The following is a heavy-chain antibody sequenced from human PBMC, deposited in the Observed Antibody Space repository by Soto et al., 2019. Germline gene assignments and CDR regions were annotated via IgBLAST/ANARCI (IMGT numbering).Heavy chain of an antibody. CDR2: INPSGDST. CDR1: GYTFSTYY. CDR3: ARDWEFGY. J-gene: IGHJ4*02. D-gene: IGHD1-26*01. Sequence: QVQLVQSGAEVKKPGASVRLSCKASGYTFSTYYMHWVRQAPGQGLEWMGVINPSGDSTTYAQKFQGRVTMTRDTYTSTLFMELSSLRSEVTAVYFGARDWEFGYWGQGTLVTVSS. V-gene: IGHV1-46*01.